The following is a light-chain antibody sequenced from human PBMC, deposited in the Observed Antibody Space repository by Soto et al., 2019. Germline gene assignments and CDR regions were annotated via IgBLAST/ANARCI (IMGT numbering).Light chain of an antibody. CDR3: HQYGGSPRT. Sequence: EIVLTQSPGTLSLSPGERATLSCRASQSVSSSYLAWYQQKPGQAPRLLIYGASSRATGIPDRFSGSGSGTDFTLTISRLAPEDFAVYYWHQYGGSPRTLGQGTKVEIK. CDR1: QSVSSSY. CDR2: GAS. V-gene: IGKV3-20*01. J-gene: IGKJ1*01.